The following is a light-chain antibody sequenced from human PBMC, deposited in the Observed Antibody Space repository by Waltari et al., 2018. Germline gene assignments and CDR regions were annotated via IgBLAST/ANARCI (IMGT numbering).Light chain of an antibody. CDR3: LPRKSFPLS. Sequence: IQWTQSPSSLSASVGDRVTITCRASQGIDNYLAWYQQKPGKAPKLMIYAASRLQRGVPSRFRRSNSWTDLTFTISSLQPEDCATYFCLPRKSFPLSFGGVTKVEIQ. CDR2: AAS. V-gene: IGKV1-9*01. CDR1: QGIDNY. J-gene: IGKJ4*01.